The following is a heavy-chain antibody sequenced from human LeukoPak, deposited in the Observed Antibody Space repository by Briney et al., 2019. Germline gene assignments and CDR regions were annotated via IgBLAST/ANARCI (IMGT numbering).Heavy chain of an antibody. V-gene: IGHV3-66*01. Sequence: GGSLRLSCAASGYTVSSNYMSWVRQAPGKGLEWVSVVYSGGSTYYADSVKGRFTISRDNSKNTLYLQMNSLRAEDTAVYYCARDPFLENQLQSQYYVMDVWGQGTTVTVSS. CDR3: ARDPFLENQLQSQYYVMDV. CDR1: GYTVSSNY. CDR2: VYSGGST. J-gene: IGHJ6*02. D-gene: IGHD2-2*01.